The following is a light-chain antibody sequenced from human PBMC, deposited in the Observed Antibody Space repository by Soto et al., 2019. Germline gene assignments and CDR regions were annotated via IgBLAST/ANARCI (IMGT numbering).Light chain of an antibody. V-gene: IGKV1-5*01. Sequence: DIQMTQSPSTLSASVGDRVTITCRASQSISSWLAWYQQKPGKAPKLLIYDASSLESGVPSRFSGSGSGTEFTLTISCLQPDDFATYYCQQYNSYWITFGQGTRLEIK. J-gene: IGKJ5*01. CDR1: QSISSW. CDR2: DAS. CDR3: QQYNSYWIT.